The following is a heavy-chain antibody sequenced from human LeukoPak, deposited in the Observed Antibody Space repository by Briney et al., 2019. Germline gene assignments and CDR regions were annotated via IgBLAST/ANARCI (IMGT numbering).Heavy chain of an antibody. D-gene: IGHD6-13*01. J-gene: IGHJ4*02. Sequence: GGSLRLSCAASGFTVSSNYMCWVRQAPGKGLEWVSVIYSGGSTYYADSVKGRFTISRDNSKNTLYLQMNSLRAEDTAVYYCARERAAAGSLDYWGQGTLVTVSS. V-gene: IGHV3-53*01. CDR1: GFTVSSNY. CDR2: IYSGGST. CDR3: ARERAAAGSLDY.